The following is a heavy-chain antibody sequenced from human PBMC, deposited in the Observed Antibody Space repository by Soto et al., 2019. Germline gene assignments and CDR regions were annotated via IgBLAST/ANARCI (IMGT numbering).Heavy chain of an antibody. V-gene: IGHV1-69*02. CDR3: ETPVDIDYITGVHYWDCMDV. Sequence: QVQLVQSGAEVKKPGSSVKVSCKASGGTFSSYTINWVRQAPGQGLEWMGRIIPILNISNFAQRFQGRVTITAVEFMTETYLELSSRRSEDTAVNCCETPVDIDYITGVHYWDCMDVRGKGNKVTVSS. D-gene: IGHD4-4*01. CDR2: IIPILNIS. J-gene: IGHJ6*03. CDR1: GGTFSSYT.